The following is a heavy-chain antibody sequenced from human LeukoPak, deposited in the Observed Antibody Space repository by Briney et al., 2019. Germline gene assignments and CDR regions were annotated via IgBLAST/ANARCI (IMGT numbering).Heavy chain of an antibody. Sequence: PGGSLRLSCAASGFIFDDFTLHWVRQAPGKGLEWVSLINWDGGSTYYADSVKARFTISRDNSKNSLYLQMDSPTTEDTAFYYCAKGDVDSPMNFYHWGQGTLVTVSS. CDR1: GFIFDDFT. CDR2: INWDGGST. D-gene: IGHD5-12*01. CDR3: AKGDVDSPMNFYH. J-gene: IGHJ4*02. V-gene: IGHV3-43*01.